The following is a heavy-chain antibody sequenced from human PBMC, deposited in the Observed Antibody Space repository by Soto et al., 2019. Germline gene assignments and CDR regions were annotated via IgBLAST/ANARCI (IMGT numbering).Heavy chain of an antibody. D-gene: IGHD2-8*02. CDR1: GYTFTSYG. V-gene: IGHV1-18*04. CDR2: TSAYNGNT. J-gene: IGHJ4*02. CDR3: TRVPRGTTGPYFDY. Sequence: GASVKVSCKASGYTFTSYGISWVRQAPGQGLEWMGWTSAYNGNTNYAQKLQGRVTMTTDTSTSTAYMELRSLRSDDTAVYYCTRVPRGTTGPYFDYWGQGTLVTVSS.